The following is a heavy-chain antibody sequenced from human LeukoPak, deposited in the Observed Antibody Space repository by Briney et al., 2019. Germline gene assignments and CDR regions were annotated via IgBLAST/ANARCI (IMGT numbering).Heavy chain of an antibody. CDR2: INHSGST. V-gene: IGHV4-34*01. D-gene: IGHD1-1*01. CDR3: AAFLLQQINVFDI. J-gene: IGHJ3*02. CDR1: GGSFSGYY. Sequence: SETLSLTCAVYGGSFSGYYWSWIRQPPGKGLEWIGEINHSGSTNYNPSLKSRVTISVDTSKSQFSLKLNSVTAADTAVYYCAAFLLQQINVFDIWGQGTMVTVSS.